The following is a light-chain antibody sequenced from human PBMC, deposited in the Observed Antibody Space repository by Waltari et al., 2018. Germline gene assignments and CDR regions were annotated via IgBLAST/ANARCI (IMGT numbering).Light chain of an antibody. CDR1: QPISSN. V-gene: IGKV3D-15*02. Sequence: LSCRTSQPISSNLAWYQHKPGQAPRLLISGASTRASGIPARFSGSGSGTQFTLTINSLQSEDFAVYYCQQYNIRLTFGGGTKVDIK. J-gene: IGKJ4*01. CDR2: GAS. CDR3: QQYNIRLT.